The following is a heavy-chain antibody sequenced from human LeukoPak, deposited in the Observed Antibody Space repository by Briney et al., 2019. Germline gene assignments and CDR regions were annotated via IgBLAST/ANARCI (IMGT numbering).Heavy chain of an antibody. V-gene: IGHV4-31*03. CDR3: ARRRSSSRSLDY. J-gene: IGHJ4*02. Sequence: PSQTLSLTCTVSGGSISSGGYYWSWIRQHPGKGLEWIGYIYYSGSTNYNPSLKSRVTISVDTSKNQFSLKLCSVTAADTAVYYCARRRSSSRSLDYWGQGTLVTVSS. CDR2: IYYSGST. CDR1: GGSISSGGYY. D-gene: IGHD6-13*01.